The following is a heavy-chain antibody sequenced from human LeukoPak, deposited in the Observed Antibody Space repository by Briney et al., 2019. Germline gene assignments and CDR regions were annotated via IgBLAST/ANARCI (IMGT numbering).Heavy chain of an antibody. CDR3: ARALRCCSLTTCPMYYFDS. Sequence: SETLSLTCNVSGVSISNSSYYWGLIRQAPEMGLEWVGTIYHNGRTYYSPSLRKRVIMSIDRSQGQFSLKLRSVTAADTAVYYCARALRCCSLTTCPMYYFDSWGQGTLVTVSS. V-gene: IGHV4-39*07. D-gene: IGHD2-2*01. J-gene: IGHJ4*02. CDR2: IYHNGRT. CDR1: GVSISNSSYY.